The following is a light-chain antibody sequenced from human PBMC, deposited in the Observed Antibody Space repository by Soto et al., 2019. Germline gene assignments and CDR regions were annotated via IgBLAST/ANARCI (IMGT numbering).Light chain of an antibody. CDR3: QQYSSWVT. J-gene: IGKJ4*02. CDR1: QTITSN. CDR2: GAS. V-gene: IGKV3-15*01. Sequence: EIVMTQSPVTLSLSPGDTATLSCRASQTITSNLAWYQQKPGQPPRLLIYGASTRATGIPARFSDSESGTEFTLTITNLQSEDFAVYYCQQYSSWVTFGGGTQLEI.